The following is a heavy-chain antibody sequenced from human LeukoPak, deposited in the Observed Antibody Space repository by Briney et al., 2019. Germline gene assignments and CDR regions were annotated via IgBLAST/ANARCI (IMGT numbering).Heavy chain of an antibody. CDR3: AKLSGGTTDFDY. Sequence: PGGSLRLSCAAAGFTFSNYAMSWVRQAPGKGLEWVSTISGSGGNTYYADSMKGRFTISRDNSKNTLYLQMNSLRAEDTAVYYCAKLSGGTTDFDYWGQGTLVTVSS. CDR1: GFTFSNYA. CDR2: ISGSGGNT. V-gene: IGHV3-23*01. J-gene: IGHJ4*02. D-gene: IGHD4-11*01.